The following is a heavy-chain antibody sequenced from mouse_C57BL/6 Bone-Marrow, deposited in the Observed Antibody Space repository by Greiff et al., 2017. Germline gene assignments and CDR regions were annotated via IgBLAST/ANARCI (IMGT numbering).Heavy chain of an antibody. CDR3: ATHNWDGTMDY. CDR2: IDPSDSYT. V-gene: IGHV1-50*01. CDR1: GYTFTSYW. Sequence: QVQLQQPGAELVKPGASVKLSCKASGYTFTSYWMQWVKQRPGQGLEWIGEIDPSDSYTNYNQKFKGKATLTVDTSSSTAYMQLSSLTSEDSAVYYCATHNWDGTMDYWDQGTSVSVTS. J-gene: IGHJ4*01. D-gene: IGHD4-1*01.